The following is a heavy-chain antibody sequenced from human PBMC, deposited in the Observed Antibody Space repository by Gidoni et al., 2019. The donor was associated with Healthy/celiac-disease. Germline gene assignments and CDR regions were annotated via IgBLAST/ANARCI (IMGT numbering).Heavy chain of an antibody. CDR3: AKVRYDFWSGYYLYYGMDV. CDR2: ISYDGSNK. V-gene: IGHV3-30*18. CDR1: GFTFSSYG. J-gene: IGHJ6*02. Sequence: QVQLVESGGGVVQPGRSLRLSCAASGFTFSSYGMHWVRQAPGKGLEWVAVISYDGSNKYYADSVKGRFTISRDNSKNTLYLQMNSLRAEDTAVYYCAKVRYDFWSGYYLYYGMDVWGQGTTVTVSS. D-gene: IGHD3-3*01.